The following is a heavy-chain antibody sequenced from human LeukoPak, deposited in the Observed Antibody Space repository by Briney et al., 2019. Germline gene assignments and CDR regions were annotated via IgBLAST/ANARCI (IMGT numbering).Heavy chain of an antibody. V-gene: IGHV1-58*01. CDR3: ASDPPYTSSSAW. CDR2: ILVGSGNT. D-gene: IGHD2-2*01. J-gene: IGHJ4*02. Sequence: ASVKVSCKASGFTFTSTAVQWVRQARGQLLEWIGWILVGSGNTNYAQMFQERVTLTWDVSTSTAYMVLSSLRSEDTAIYYCASDPPYTSSSAWWGQGTLVTVSS. CDR1: GFTFTSTA.